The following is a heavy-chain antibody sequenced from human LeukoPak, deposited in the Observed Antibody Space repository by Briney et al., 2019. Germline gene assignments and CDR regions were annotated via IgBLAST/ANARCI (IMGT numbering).Heavy chain of an antibody. V-gene: IGHV3-48*04. CDR3: ARSPDNYYDSNGYYAHFDY. J-gene: IGHJ4*02. CDR1: GFTFSSYS. Sequence: SGGSLRLSCAASGFTFSSYSMNWVRQAPGKGLEWVSYISSSSSTKYYADSVKGRFTISRDNTQNSLYLQMSSLRTKDTVVYYCARSPDNYYDSNGYYAHFDYWGQGTLVTVSS. D-gene: IGHD3-22*01. CDR2: ISSSSSTK.